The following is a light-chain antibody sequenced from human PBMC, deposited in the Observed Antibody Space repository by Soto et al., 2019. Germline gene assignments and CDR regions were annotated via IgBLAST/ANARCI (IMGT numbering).Light chain of an antibody. Sequence: QSALTQPASVSGSPGQSITISCTGTSSDVGGYNYVSWYQQHPGKAPELMIYDVSNRPSGVSNRFSGSKSGNTASLTISGLQAEDEADYYCSSYTSSSTRVVFGGGTKLTVL. V-gene: IGLV2-14*01. CDR2: DVS. CDR1: SSDVGGYNY. J-gene: IGLJ2*01. CDR3: SSYTSSSTRVV.